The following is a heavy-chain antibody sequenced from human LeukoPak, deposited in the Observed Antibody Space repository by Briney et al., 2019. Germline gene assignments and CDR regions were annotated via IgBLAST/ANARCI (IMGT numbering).Heavy chain of an antibody. CDR1: GFTFSSYG. J-gene: IGHJ6*03. CDR3: AKDGRASGSYYYMNV. Sequence: GGSLRLSCAASGFTFSSYGFHWVRQAPGKGLEWVAVIWYDGSKKYYADSVKGRFTFSRDSSKNTLYLQMNSLRADDTAVYYCAKDGRASGSYYYMNVWGKGTTVTVSS. CDR2: IWYDGSKK. D-gene: IGHD3-10*01. V-gene: IGHV3-33*06.